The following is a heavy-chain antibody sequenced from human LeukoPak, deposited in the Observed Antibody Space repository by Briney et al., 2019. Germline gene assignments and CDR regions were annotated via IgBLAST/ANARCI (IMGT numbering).Heavy chain of an antibody. CDR3: ANRVVVTVYDAFDI. CDR1: GFTFDDYA. Sequence: GGSLRLSCAASGFTFDDYAMHWVRQAPGKGLEWVSLISGEGGSTYYADSVKGRFPISRDNSKNSLYLQMNSLRTEDTALYYCANRVVVTVYDAFDIWGQGTMVTVSS. D-gene: IGHD2-21*02. V-gene: IGHV3-43*02. J-gene: IGHJ3*02. CDR2: ISGEGGST.